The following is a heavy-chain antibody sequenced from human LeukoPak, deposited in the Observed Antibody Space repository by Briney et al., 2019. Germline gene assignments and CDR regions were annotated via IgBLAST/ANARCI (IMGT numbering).Heavy chain of an antibody. D-gene: IGHD1-26*01. CDR3: ARVRASSGSYSWFDP. V-gene: IGHV1-69*01. CDR1: GGTFSSYA. CDR2: IIPIFGTA. J-gene: IGHJ5*02. Sequence: GASVNVSCKASGGTFSSYAISWVRQAPGQGLEWMGGIIPIFGTANYAQKFQGRVTITADESTSTAYMELSSLRSEDTAVYYCARVRASSGSYSWFDPWGQGTLVTVSS.